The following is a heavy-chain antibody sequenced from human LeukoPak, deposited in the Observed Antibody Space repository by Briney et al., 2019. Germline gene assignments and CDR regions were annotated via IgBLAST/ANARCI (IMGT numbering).Heavy chain of an antibody. V-gene: IGHV5-51*01. D-gene: IGHD1-26*01. CDR3: ARLSGSYRVGTLDY. Sequence: ESLTISAKSSGYGLSNYSSGWSRQTPGKGRKWMAIFFPGDSDTRYSPSFQGQVTTSADKSISTAYLQWSSLKASDSAMYYCARLSGSYRVGTLDYWGQGTLVTVSS. CDR1: GYGLSNYS. CDR2: FFPGDSDT. J-gene: IGHJ4*02.